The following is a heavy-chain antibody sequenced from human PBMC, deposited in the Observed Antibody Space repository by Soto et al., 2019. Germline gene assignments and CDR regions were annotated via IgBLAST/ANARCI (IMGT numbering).Heavy chain of an antibody. V-gene: IGHV3-23*01. CDR3: ASDLGTSGWYFDY. J-gene: IGHJ4*02. Sequence: PGGSLRLSCAASGFTFSSYGMSWVRQAPGKGLEWVSTFPSGGRDTYYPDSVKGRFTISRDNSKNILYLQMNSQRAEDTAVYYCASDLGTSGWYFDYWGQGTLVTVSS. D-gene: IGHD6-19*01. CDR1: GFTFSSYG. CDR2: FPSGGRDT.